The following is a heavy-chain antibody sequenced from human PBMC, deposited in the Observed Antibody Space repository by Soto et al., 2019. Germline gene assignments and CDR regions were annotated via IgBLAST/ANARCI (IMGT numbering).Heavy chain of an antibody. CDR3: ASGGYCSSTSCYAIRPYYYYYMDV. J-gene: IGHJ6*03. D-gene: IGHD2-2*01. CDR1: GGSFSGYY. CDR2: INHSGST. Sequence: PSETLSLTCAVYGGSFSGYYWSWIRQPPGKGLEWIGEINHSGSTNYNPSLKSRVTISVDTSKNQFSLKLSSVTAADTAVYYCASGGYCSSTSCYAIRPYYYYYMDVWGKGTTVTVSS. V-gene: IGHV4-34*01.